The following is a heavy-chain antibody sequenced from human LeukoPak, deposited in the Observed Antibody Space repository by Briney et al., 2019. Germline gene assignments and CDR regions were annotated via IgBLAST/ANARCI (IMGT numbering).Heavy chain of an antibody. V-gene: IGHV4-34*01. J-gene: IGHJ4*02. CDR3: ARRGHYCSGGNCYWPPAY. CDR2: INHSGST. CDR1: GGSFSDYY. Sequence: SETLSLTCAVSGGSFSDYYWSWIRQPPGKGLEWIGEINHSGSTNYNPSLKSRVTISIDTSKKQFSLKLSSVTAADTAVYYCARRGHYCSGGNCYWPPAYWGQGTLVTVSS. D-gene: IGHD2-15*01.